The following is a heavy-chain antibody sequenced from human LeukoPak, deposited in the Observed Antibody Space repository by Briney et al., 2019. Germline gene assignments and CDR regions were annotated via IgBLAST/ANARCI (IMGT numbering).Heavy chain of an antibody. Sequence: GGSLRLSCAASGFTFSSYAMSLVRQAPGKGLEWVSAIGGSGGRTYYPDSVKGRCTIYRDNSKNSLYLQMNSLRAEDTAVYYCAKDRRFLEGLLLDYWGQGTLVTVSS. CDR3: AKDRRFLEGLLLDY. J-gene: IGHJ4*02. CDR1: GFTFSSYA. V-gene: IGHV3-23*01. CDR2: IGGSGGRT. D-gene: IGHD3-3*01.